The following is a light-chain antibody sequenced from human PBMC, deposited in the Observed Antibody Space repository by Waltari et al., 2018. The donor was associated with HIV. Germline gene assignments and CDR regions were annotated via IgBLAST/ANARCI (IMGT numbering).Light chain of an antibody. CDR1: SSDVGGYNY. Sequence: QSALTQPASVSGSPGQSITISCTGTSSDVGGYNYVSWSQQHPGKAPKLMIYEVTNRPSGVSNRFSGSKSGNTASLTISGLQAEDEADYYCCSYADTYFVVFGGRTTLTVL. V-gene: IGLV2-14*01. CDR2: EVT. J-gene: IGLJ2*01. CDR3: CSYADTYFVV.